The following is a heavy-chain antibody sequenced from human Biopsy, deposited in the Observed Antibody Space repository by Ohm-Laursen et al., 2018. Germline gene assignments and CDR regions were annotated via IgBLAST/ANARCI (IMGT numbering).Heavy chain of an antibody. Sequence: SETLSHTCSVSGGSVRGYYWSWIRQTSGTGLAWIGHIFDDGATNYSPSPSLQGRVTLSIDTSEDTFSLTLTSLTRADTGVYYCARVRGSGFFAFDIWGRGTTVSVSS. D-gene: IGHD3-3*01. V-gene: IGHV4-59*02. J-gene: IGHJ3*02. CDR1: GGSVRGYY. CDR2: IFDDGAT. CDR3: ARVRGSGFFAFDI.